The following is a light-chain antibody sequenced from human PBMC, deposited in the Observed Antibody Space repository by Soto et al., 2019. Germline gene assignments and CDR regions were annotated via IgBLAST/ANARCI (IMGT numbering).Light chain of an antibody. V-gene: IGKV2-28*01. Sequence: DIVMTQSPLSLPVTPGEPASISCRSSQSLLHSNGYNYLDWYLQKPGQSPQLLIYLGSNRASGVPDRFSGSGSGTDFTLKISRVEAEDVGVYYCMHALQNGATFCGGTKVEIK. CDR1: QSLLHSNGYNY. CDR3: MHALQNGAT. CDR2: LGS. J-gene: IGKJ4*01.